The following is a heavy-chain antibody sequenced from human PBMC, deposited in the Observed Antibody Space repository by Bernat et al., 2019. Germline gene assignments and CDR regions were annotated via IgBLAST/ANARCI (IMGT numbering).Heavy chain of an antibody. CDR1: GGSISSSSYY. Sequence: QLQLQESGPGLVKPSETLSLTCTVSGGSISSSSYYWGWIRQPPGTGLEWIGSISYSGSTYYNPSLKSRVTISVDTSKNQFSLKLSAVTAADTAVYYCASGTAAGRQYYFDYWGQGTLVTVSS. CDR2: ISYSGST. V-gene: IGHV4-39*01. CDR3: ASGTAAGRQYYFDY. J-gene: IGHJ4*02. D-gene: IGHD6-13*01.